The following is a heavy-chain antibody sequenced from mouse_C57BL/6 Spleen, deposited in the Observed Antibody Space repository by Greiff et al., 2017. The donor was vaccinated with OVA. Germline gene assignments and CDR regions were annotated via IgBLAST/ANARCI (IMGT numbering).Heavy chain of an antibody. V-gene: IGHV1-85*01. J-gene: IGHJ3*01. CDR1: GYTFTSYD. CDR3: ARSSYYGSSSAWFAY. Sequence: VKLQQSGPELVKPGASVKLSCKASGYTFTSYDINWVKQRPGQGLEWIGWIYPRDGSTKYNEKFKGKATLTVDTSSSTAYMELHSLTSEDSAVYFCARSSYYGSSSAWFAYWGQGTLVTVSA. CDR2: IYPRDGST. D-gene: IGHD1-1*01.